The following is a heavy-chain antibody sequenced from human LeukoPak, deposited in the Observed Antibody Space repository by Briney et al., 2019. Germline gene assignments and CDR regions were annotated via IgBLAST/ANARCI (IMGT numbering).Heavy chain of an antibody. V-gene: IGHV4-61*01. CDR2: IYYTGST. CDR1: GGSVSSGSYY. J-gene: IGHJ4*02. D-gene: IGHD1-26*01. CDR3: ARDSGSYPLGYFDY. Sequence: PSETLSLTCTVSGGSVSSGSYYWSWIRQPPGKGLEWIGYIYYTGSTKYNPSLKSRVTISADSSKNQFALKLTSVTAADTAVYYCARDSGSYPLGYFDYWGQGTVVTVSS.